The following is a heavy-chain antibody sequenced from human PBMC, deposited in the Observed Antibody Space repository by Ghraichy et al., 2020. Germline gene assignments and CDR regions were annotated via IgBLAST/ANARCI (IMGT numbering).Heavy chain of an antibody. CDR1: GYTFTSYY. CDR3: ARAREDEGYSYGFDY. J-gene: IGHJ4*02. V-gene: IGHV1-46*03. Sequence: ASVKVSCKASGYTFTSYYMHWVRQAPGQGLEWMGIINPSGGSTSYAQKFQGRVTMTRDTSTSTVYMELSSLRSEDTAVYYCARAREDEGYSYGFDYWGQGTLVTVSS. D-gene: IGHD5-18*01. CDR2: INPSGGST.